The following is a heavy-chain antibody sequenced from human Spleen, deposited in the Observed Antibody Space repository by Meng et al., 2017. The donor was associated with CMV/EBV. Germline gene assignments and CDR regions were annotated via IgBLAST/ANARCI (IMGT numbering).Heavy chain of an antibody. J-gene: IGHJ6*02. D-gene: IGHD2-2*01. Sequence: GGSLRLSCAASRFSFFTYSMLWVRQAQGKGLEWVSSTSSSSGYIYYADSVKGRFDISRDNAKNSLNLQMSNLRAEDTGVYYCARGWQCTSTSCYSDISYYYGMDVWGQGTTVTVSS. CDR1: RFSFFTYS. CDR2: TSSSSGYI. CDR3: ARGWQCTSTSCYSDISYYYGMDV. V-gene: IGHV3-21*01.